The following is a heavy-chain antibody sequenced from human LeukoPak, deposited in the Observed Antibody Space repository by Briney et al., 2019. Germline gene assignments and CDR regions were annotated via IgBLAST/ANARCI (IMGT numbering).Heavy chain of an antibody. Sequence: SETLSLTCTVSGGSISSYYWSWIRQPPGKGLERIGYIYYSGSTNYNPSLKSRVTISVDTSKNQFSLKLSSVTAADTAVYYCARRGGYCSGGSCELDYWGQGTLVTVSS. J-gene: IGHJ4*02. V-gene: IGHV4-59*08. D-gene: IGHD2-15*01. CDR2: IYYSGST. CDR3: ARRGGYCSGGSCELDY. CDR1: GGSISSYY.